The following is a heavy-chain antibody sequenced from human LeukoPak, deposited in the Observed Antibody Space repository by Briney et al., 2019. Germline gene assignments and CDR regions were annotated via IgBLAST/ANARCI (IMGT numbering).Heavy chain of an antibody. CDR3: AKGERITMVRGVPDAFDI. D-gene: IGHD3-10*01. CDR1: GFTFSSYA. J-gene: IGHJ3*02. CDR2: ISGSGGST. V-gene: IGHV3-23*01. Sequence: GRSLRLSCAASGFTFSSYAMRWVRQAPGKGLEWVSAISGSGGSTYYADSVKGRFTISRDNSKNTLYLQMNSLRAEDTAVYYCAKGERITMVRGVPDAFDIWGQGTMVTVSS.